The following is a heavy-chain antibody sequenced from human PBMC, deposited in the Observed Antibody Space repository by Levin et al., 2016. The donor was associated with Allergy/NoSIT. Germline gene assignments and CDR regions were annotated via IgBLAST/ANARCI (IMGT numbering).Heavy chain of an antibody. V-gene: IGHV4-34*01. D-gene: IGHD2-2*02. CDR3: ARGGPGVVVPAAIKRMAGWFDP. CDR2: INHSGST. Sequence: SETLSLTCAVYGGSFSGYYWSWIRQPPGKGLEWIGEINHSGSTNYNPSLKSRVTISVDTSKNQFSLKLSSVTAADTAVYYCARGGPGVVVPAAIKRMAGWFDPWGQGTLVTVSS. J-gene: IGHJ5*02. CDR1: GGSFSGYY.